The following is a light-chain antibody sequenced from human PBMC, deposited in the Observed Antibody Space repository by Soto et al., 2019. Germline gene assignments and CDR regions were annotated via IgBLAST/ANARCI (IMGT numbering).Light chain of an antibody. V-gene: IGKV3-15*01. CDR1: QNIRSD. Sequence: EIVMTQSPPSLPVSLGERVTLSCRASQNIRSDLVWYQQRPGQAPRLLIFGASFRATGVPVRFSGSGSGTEFTLTISSLQSEDFAVYYCQQYNQWPPMYTFGQGTKLEI. CDR3: QQYNQWPPMYT. J-gene: IGKJ2*01. CDR2: GAS.